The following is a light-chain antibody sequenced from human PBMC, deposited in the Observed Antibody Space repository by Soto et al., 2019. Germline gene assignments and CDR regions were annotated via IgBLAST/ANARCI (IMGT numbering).Light chain of an antibody. CDR2: DVD. V-gene: IGLV2-8*01. CDR3: SSYVGSNFHVL. J-gene: IGLJ2*01. CDR1: SSDVGAYNY. Sequence: QSALTQPPSASGSPGQSVTISCTGTSSDVGAYNYVSWYQQHPGKAPKLLVYDVDKRPSGVPDRFSGSKSGNTAFLTVSGLQAEDEADYYCSSYVGSNFHVLFGGGTKLTVL.